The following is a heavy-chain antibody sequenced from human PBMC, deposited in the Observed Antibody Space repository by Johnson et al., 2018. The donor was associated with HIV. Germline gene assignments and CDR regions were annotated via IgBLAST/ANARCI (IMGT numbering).Heavy chain of an antibody. J-gene: IGHJ3*02. Sequence: VQLVESGGGLIQPGGSLRLSCAASGFTFSNYWMHWVRQASGQGLEWVGRIRSKGNAYATAYPASVKGRFTISRDDSKNTAYLQMNSLKIEDTAVYYCTRTDDTYNYDSGGYVDAFDIWGQGTMVTVSS. CDR2: IRSKGNAYAT. V-gene: IGHV3-73*01. CDR3: TRTDDTYNYDSGGYVDAFDI. CDR1: GFTFSNYW. D-gene: IGHD3-22*01.